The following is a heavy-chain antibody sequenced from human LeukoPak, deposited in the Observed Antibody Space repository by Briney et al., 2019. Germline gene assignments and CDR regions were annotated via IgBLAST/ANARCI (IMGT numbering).Heavy chain of an antibody. CDR3: AGGVAGFYGSLGAYSYNGMDV. J-gene: IGHJ6*04. CDR2: IYYRGST. CDR1: GGSISGYY. Sequence: SETLSLTCTVSGGSISGYYWNWIRQPPGKGLGWIAYIYYRGSTSYNPSLKSRVTVSVDMSKNQLSLKLTSVTATDTAVYHCAGGVAGFYGSLGAYSYNGMDVWGKGTTVTVSS. V-gene: IGHV4-59*01. D-gene: IGHD2/OR15-2a*01.